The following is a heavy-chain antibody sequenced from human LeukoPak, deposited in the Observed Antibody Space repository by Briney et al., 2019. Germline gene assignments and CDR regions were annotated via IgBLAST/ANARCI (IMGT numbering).Heavy chain of an antibody. D-gene: IGHD2-2*02. CDR3: ARVGSNSCYTM. Sequence: ASVKVSCKASGGTFSSYAISWVRQAPGKGLEWMGGIIPIFGTANYAQKFQGRVKINTDESTRIDYMEVSSMRSEDTAVYDCARVGSNSCYTMWGQGTMVTVSS. V-gene: IGHV1-69*05. CDR2: IIPIFGTA. J-gene: IGHJ4*02. CDR1: GGTFSSYA.